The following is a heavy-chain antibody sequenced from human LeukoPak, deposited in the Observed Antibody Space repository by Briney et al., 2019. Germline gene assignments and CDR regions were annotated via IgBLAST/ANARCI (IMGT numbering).Heavy chain of an antibody. CDR2: ISWNSGSI. J-gene: IGHJ4*02. Sequence: GRSLRLSCAASGFTFDDYAMHWVRHAPGKGLEWVSGISWNSGSIGYADSVKGRFTISRDNARNSLYLQMNSLRAEDTALYYCAKDSYGYDSSGYYEGSFDYWGQGTLVTVSS. CDR1: GFTFDDYA. D-gene: IGHD3-22*01. V-gene: IGHV3-9*01. CDR3: AKDSYGYDSSGYYEGSFDY.